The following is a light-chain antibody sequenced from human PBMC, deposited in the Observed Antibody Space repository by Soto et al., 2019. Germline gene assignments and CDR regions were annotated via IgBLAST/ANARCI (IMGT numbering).Light chain of an antibody. V-gene: IGKV3D-20*02. Sequence: EVVLTQSPGTLSLSPGERATLSCRASQDLGSSFLAWYQHRPGQAPKLLVYGASSRATGLPDRFSGGGSGTDFTLTISSLEPEDFAVYYCQQRSNWPLTFGQGTKVDIK. CDR2: GAS. CDR3: QQRSNWPLT. J-gene: IGKJ1*01. CDR1: QDLGSSF.